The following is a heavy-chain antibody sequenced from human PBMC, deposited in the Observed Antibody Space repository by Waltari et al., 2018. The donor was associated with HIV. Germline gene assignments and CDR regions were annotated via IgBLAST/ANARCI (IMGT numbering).Heavy chain of an antibody. D-gene: IGHD5-18*01. Sequence: QVHLVESGGGVVQPGRALRLACSASGLTFSSFAMHWVRQRPGKGLEWVALISYDGSAKYYADSVKGRFTISSDNSKNTLYLQMKNLGTDDTAVFFCARDSTSMVSYFDYWGRGILVTVSS. V-gene: IGHV3-30-3*01. CDR3: ARDSTSMVSYFDY. CDR1: GLTFSSFA. J-gene: IGHJ4*02. CDR2: ISYDGSAK.